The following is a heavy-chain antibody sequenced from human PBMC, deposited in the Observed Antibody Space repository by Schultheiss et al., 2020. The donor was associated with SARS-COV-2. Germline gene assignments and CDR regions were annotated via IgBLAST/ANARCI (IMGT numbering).Heavy chain of an antibody. D-gene: IGHD2-2*01. J-gene: IGHJ6*03. CDR2: IYYSGST. CDR3: AGCIVVVPAAGYMDV. Sequence: SETLSLTCTVSGGSISSYYWSWIRQPPGKGLEWIGYIYYSGSTNYNPSLKSRVTISVDTSKNQFSLKLSSVTAADTAVYYCAGCIVVVPAAGYMDVWGKGTTVTVSS. CDR1: GGSISSYY. V-gene: IGHV4-59*01.